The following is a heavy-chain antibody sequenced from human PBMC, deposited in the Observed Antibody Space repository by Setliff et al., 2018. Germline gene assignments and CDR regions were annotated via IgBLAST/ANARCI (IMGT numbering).Heavy chain of an antibody. Sequence: PGGSLRLSCAASGFTFSSYWMHWVRQAPGKGLVWVSSISGRGGSTYYVDSVKGRFTISRDNSKNSLYLQMNSLRAEETAVYYCARSRGDVWGKGTTVTVSS. CDR1: GFTFSSYW. D-gene: IGHD3-10*01. J-gene: IGHJ6*04. V-gene: IGHV3-23*01. CDR3: ARSRGDV. CDR2: ISGRGGST.